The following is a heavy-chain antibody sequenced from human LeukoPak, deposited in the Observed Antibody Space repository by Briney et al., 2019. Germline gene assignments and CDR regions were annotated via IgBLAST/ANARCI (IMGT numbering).Heavy chain of an antibody. V-gene: IGHV3-23*01. CDR2: ISGSGGST. CDR3: AKGEDYDILTGYPFYFDY. J-gene: IGHJ4*02. CDR1: GFTFSSYA. Sequence: KSGGSLRLSCAASGFTFSSYAMSWVRQAPGKGLEWVSAISGSGGSTYYADSVTGRFTISRDNSKNTLYLQMNSLRAEDTVVYYCAKGEDYDILTGYPFYFDYWGQGTLVTVSS. D-gene: IGHD3-9*01.